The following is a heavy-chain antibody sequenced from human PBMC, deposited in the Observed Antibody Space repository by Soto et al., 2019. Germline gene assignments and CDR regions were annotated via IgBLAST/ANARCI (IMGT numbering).Heavy chain of an antibody. D-gene: IGHD7-27*01. CDR2: IIPISGTT. CDR3: ARAGHWYDP. V-gene: IGHV1-69*12. J-gene: IGHJ5*02. Sequence: QVQLVQSGAEVKKPGSSVKVSCKASGGTFNSYAISWLRQAPGQGLEWMGEIIPISGTTSYAQKLQGRVTITADESTNTAYMDLSSLTSEDTAVYYCARAGHWYDPWGQGTLVSVSS. CDR1: GGTFNSYA.